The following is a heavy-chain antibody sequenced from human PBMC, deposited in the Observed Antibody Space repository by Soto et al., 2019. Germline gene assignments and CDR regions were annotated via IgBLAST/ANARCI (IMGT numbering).Heavy chain of an antibody. CDR3: ARHIAVAGGHNWFAP. Sequence: GEALKISCKGSGYSFTSYWIGWVRQMPGKGLEWMGIIYPGDSDTRYSPSFQGQVTISADKSISTAYLQWSSLKASDTAMYYCARHIAVAGGHNWFAPWGQGTLVTGSS. J-gene: IGHJ5*02. V-gene: IGHV5-51*01. CDR2: IYPGDSDT. D-gene: IGHD6-19*01. CDR1: GYSFTSYW.